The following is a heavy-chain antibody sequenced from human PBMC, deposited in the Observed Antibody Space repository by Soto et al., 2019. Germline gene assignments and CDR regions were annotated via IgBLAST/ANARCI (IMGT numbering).Heavy chain of an antibody. Sequence: VHLLESGGGLVQPGGSLTLSCATSGVGFSNYGMSWVRQAPGKGLEWVSGISASGDSTYYAYPVKGRFTISGDNSKRTLYLQMNSLSAEDTAIYYCATDPRGPDYWGQGPQVTVS. V-gene: IGHV3-23*01. CDR3: ATDPRGPDY. CDR1: GVGFSNYG. CDR2: ISASGDST. J-gene: IGHJ4*02.